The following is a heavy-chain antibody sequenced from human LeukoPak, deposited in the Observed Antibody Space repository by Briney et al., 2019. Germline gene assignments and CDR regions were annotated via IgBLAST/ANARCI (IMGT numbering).Heavy chain of an antibody. V-gene: IGHV1-46*01. CDR1: RYTFTSYY. CDR3: ARAHSSGYNWFDP. Sequence: GASVKVSCKASRYTFTSYYMHWVRQAPGQGLEWLGIINPSGGSTSYAQKFQGRVTMTRDTSTSTVYMELSSLRSEDTAVYYCARAHSSGYNWFDPWGQGTLVTVSS. J-gene: IGHJ5*02. D-gene: IGHD3-22*01. CDR2: INPSGGST.